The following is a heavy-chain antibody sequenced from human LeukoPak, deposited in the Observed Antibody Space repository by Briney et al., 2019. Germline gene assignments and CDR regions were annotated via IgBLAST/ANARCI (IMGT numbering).Heavy chain of an antibody. CDR2: ISYDGSNK. V-gene: IGHV3-30-3*01. CDR3: ARDVGSGVYYYDSSGYYPSGWFDP. CDR1: GFTFSSYA. Sequence: GGSLRLSCAASGFTFSSYAMHWVRQAPGKGLEWEAVISYDGSNKYYADSVKGRFTISRDNSKNTLYLQMNSLRAEDTAVYYCARDVGSGVYYYDSSGYYPSGWFDPWGQGTLVTVSS. J-gene: IGHJ5*02. D-gene: IGHD3-22*01.